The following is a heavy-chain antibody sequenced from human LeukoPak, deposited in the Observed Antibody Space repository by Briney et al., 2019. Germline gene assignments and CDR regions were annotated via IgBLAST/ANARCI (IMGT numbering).Heavy chain of an antibody. V-gene: IGHV4-59*01. D-gene: IGHD3-3*01. Sequence: PSETLSLTCTVSGGAMTSYYWSWIRQPPGKGLEWIGYIDYMWTTNYNPSLNSRGTISVDTSKNQSAPEMTSITAADTAGYYLSRDGVGGVYFDIWGQGTLVAVSS. CDR1: GGAMTSYY. CDR3: SRDGVGGVYFDI. CDR2: IDYMWTT. J-gene: IGHJ4*02.